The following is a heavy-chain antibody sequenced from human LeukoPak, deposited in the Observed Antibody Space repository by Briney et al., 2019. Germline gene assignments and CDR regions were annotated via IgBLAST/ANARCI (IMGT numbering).Heavy chain of an antibody. D-gene: IGHD6-13*01. CDR3: ARVGIAAAGTGYWFDP. J-gene: IGHJ5*02. Sequence: TSETLSLTCTVSGGSISSYYWSWIRQPPGKGLEWIGYIYYSGSTNYDPSLKSRVTISVDTSKNQFSLKLSSVTAADTAVYYCARVGIAAAGTGYWFDPWGQGTLVTVSS. V-gene: IGHV4-59*01. CDR1: GGSISSYY. CDR2: IYYSGST.